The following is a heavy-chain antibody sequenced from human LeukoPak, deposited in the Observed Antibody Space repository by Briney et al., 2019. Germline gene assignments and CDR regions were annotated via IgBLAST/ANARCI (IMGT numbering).Heavy chain of an antibody. D-gene: IGHD1-26*01. CDR1: GFTFSSYA. J-gene: IGHJ6*02. V-gene: IGHV3-21*01. CDR3: ARDGYSGSVYYYYYGMDV. CDR2: ISSSSSYI. Sequence: PGGSLRLSCADSGFTFSSYAMSWVRQAAGKGLEWVSSISSSSSYIYYADSVKGRFTISRDNAKNSLYLQMNSLRAEDTAVYYCARDGYSGSVYYYYYGMDVWGQGTTVTVSS.